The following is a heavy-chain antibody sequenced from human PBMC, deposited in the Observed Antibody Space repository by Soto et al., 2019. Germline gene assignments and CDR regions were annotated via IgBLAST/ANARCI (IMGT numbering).Heavy chain of an antibody. CDR1: GFAFSSYA. Sequence: PGGSLRLSCAASGFAFSSYAMSWFRQAPGKGLEWVSAISGSGGSTYYADSVKGRFTISRDNSKNTLYLQMNSLRAEDTAVYYCAKVGRITIFGVVIGPLDYWGQGTLVTVSS. J-gene: IGHJ4*02. CDR3: AKVGRITIFGVVIGPLDY. D-gene: IGHD3-3*01. CDR2: ISGSGGST. V-gene: IGHV3-23*01.